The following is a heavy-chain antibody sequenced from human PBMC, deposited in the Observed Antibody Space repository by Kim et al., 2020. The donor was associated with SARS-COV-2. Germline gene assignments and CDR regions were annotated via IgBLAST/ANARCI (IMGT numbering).Heavy chain of an antibody. J-gene: IGHJ2*01. V-gene: IGHV1-8*01. CDR2: MNPNSGNT. Sequence: ASVKVSCKASGYTFTSYDINWVRQATGQGLEWMGWMNPNSGNTGYAQKFQGRVTMTRNTSISTAYMELSSLRSEDTAVYYCAGGLSVVGLRVLEWPRWYFDLWGRGTLVTVSS. D-gene: IGHD3-3*01. CDR3: AGGLSVVGLRVLEWPRWYFDL. CDR1: GYTFTSYD.